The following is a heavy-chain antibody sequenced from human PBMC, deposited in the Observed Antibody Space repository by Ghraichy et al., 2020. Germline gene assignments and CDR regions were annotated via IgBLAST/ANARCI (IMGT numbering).Heavy chain of an antibody. CDR3: TREGCGGDCLRQSYGMDV. CDR1: GFTFGDYA. Sequence: GGSLRLSCTASGFTFGDYAMSWVRQAPGKGLEWVGFIRSKAYGGTTEYAASVKGRFTISRDDSKSIAYLQMNSLKTEDTVVYYCTREGCGGDCLRQSYGMDVWGQGTTVTVSS. J-gene: IGHJ6*02. CDR2: IRSKAYGGTT. D-gene: IGHD2-21*02. V-gene: IGHV3-49*04.